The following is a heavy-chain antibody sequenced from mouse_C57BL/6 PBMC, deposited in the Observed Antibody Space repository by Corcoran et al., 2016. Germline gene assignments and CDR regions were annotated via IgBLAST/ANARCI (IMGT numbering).Heavy chain of an antibody. CDR2: IYPGDGDT. J-gene: IGHJ2*01. V-gene: IGHV1-80*01. CDR1: GYAFSSYW. Sequence: QVQLQQSGAELVKPGASVKISCKASGYAFSSYWMNWVKQRPGKGLEWIGQIYPGDGDTNYNGKFKGKATLTADKSSSTAYMQLSSLTSEDSAVYFCASRPGLTGPYYFDYWGQGTTLTVSS. CDR3: ASRPGLTGPYYFDY. D-gene: IGHD4-1*01.